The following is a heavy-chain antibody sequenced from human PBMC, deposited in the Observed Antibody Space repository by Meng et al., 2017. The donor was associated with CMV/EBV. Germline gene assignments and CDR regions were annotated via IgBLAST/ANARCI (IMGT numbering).Heavy chain of an antibody. CDR3: ARGRTRGSRITIFGVVRTAPPSFDY. CDR1: GYTFTSYD. J-gene: IGHJ4*02. Sequence: ASVKVSCKASGYTFTSYDINWVRRATGQGLEWMGWMNPNSGNTGYAQKFQGRVTMTRNTSISTAYMELSSLRSEDTAVYYCARGRTRGSRITIFGVVRTAPPSFDYWGQGTLVTVSS. CDR2: MNPNSGNT. D-gene: IGHD3-3*01. V-gene: IGHV1-8*01.